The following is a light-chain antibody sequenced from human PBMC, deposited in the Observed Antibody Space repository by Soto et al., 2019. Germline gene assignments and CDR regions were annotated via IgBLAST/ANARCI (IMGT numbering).Light chain of an antibody. J-gene: IGLJ3*02. V-gene: IGLV2-23*02. CDR1: SSGFGSYNL. Sequence: QSVLTQPASVSGSPGQSITITCTGSSSGFGSYNLVSWYQQFPNKAPKLMIYEVGRRPAGVSNRFSGSKSGDTASLTISGLQAEDEGDYYCCSYAGSSTWVFGGGTKVTVL. CDR3: CSYAGSSTWV. CDR2: EVG.